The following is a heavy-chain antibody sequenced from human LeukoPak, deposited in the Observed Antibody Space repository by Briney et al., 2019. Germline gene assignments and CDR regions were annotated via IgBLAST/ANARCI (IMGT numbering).Heavy chain of an antibody. V-gene: IGHV4-59*08. CDR1: DGSISSYY. CDR3: AGHHPRNTVDF. D-gene: IGHD2-8*02. J-gene: IGHJ4*02. Sequence: ETLSPTCTVSDGSISSYYWSWIRQPPGKGLEWIAYISDIGSINYNPSLKSRVTISLDTSKNQFSLKLSSVTAADTAVYYCAGHHPRNTVDFWGQGTLVTVSS. CDR2: ISDIGSI.